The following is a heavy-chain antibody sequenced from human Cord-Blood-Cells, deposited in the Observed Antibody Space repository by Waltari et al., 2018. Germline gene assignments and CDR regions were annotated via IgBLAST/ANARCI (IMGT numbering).Heavy chain of an antibody. CDR3: ATYAYSSSWYGSWFDP. V-gene: IGHV4-34*01. Sequence: QVQLQQWGAGLLKPSETLSPTCAVYGGSFSGYYWSWFRHPPGKGLEWIGEINHSGSTNYNPSLKSRVTISVDTSKNQFSLKLSSVTAADTAVYYCATYAYSSSWYGSWFDPWGQGTLVTVSS. D-gene: IGHD6-13*01. CDR1: GGSFSGYY. J-gene: IGHJ5*02. CDR2: INHSGST.